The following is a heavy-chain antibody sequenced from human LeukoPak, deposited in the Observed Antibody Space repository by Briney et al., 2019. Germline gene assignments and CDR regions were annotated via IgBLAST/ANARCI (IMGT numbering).Heavy chain of an antibody. CDR2: IYYSGST. D-gene: IGHD3-10*01. J-gene: IGHJ3*02. CDR1: GGSISSSSYY. Sequence: LETLSLTFTVSGGSISSSSYYWGWIRQPPGKGLEWIGSIYYSGSTYYNPSLKSRVTISVDTSKNQFSLKLSSVTAADTAVYYCARDWASMVRGVIDIWGQGTMVTVSS. CDR3: ARDWASMVRGVIDI. V-gene: IGHV4-39*02.